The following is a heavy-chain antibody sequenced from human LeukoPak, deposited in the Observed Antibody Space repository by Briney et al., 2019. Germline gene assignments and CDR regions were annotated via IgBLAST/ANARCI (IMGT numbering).Heavy chain of an antibody. D-gene: IGHD2-2*01. CDR1: GGSISSSSYY. CDR2: IYTSGST. J-gene: IGHJ5*02. V-gene: IGHV4-61*02. CDR3: AAYYCSSVSCYNWFDP. Sequence: SETLSLTCTVSGGSISSSSYYWRWLRQPAGKGLEWIGRIYTSGSTYYNPSLKSRVTISVDTSKNQFSLKLSSVTAADTAVYYCAAYYCSSVSCYNWFDPWGQGTLVTVSS.